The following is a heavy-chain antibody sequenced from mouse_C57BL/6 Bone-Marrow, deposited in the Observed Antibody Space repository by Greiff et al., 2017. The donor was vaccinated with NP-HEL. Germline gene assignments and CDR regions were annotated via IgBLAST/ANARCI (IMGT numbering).Heavy chain of an antibody. CDR1: GYTFTSYW. D-gene: IGHD2-2*01. J-gene: IGHJ4*01. CDR3: ARSRGYDVYYYAMDD. CDR2: IDPNSGGT. V-gene: IGHV1-72*01. Sequence: QVQLQQSGAELVKPGASVKLSCKASGYTFTSYWMHWVKQRPGRGLEWIGRIDPNSGGTKYKEKFKSKATLTVDKPSSTAYMQLSSLTSEDSAVDYCARSRGYDVYYYAMDDWGQGTSVTVSS.